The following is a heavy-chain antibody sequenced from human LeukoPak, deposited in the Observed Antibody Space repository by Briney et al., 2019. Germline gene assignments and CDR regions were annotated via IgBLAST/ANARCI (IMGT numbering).Heavy chain of an antibody. D-gene: IGHD3-3*01. Sequence: PGGSLRLSCAASGFTFSSYSMNWVRQAPGKGLEWVSSISSSSSYIYYADSVKGRFTISRDNAKNSLYLQMNNLRAEDTAVYYCARVFRPSLTVFIIRGAFDIWGQGTMVTVSS. J-gene: IGHJ3*02. CDR3: ARVFRPSLTVFIIRGAFDI. V-gene: IGHV3-21*01. CDR2: ISSSSSYI. CDR1: GFTFSSYS.